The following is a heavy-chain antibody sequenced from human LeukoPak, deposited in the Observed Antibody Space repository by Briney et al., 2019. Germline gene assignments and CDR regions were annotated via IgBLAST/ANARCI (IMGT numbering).Heavy chain of an antibody. Sequence: PSGTLSLTCTVSGGSISSYYWSWIRQPPGKGLEWIGYIYYSGSTNYNPSLKSRVTISVDTSKNQFSLKLSSVTAADTAVYYCARGCSGGSCYGQPFDYWGQGTLVTVSS. D-gene: IGHD2-15*01. CDR1: GGSISSYY. CDR2: IYYSGST. J-gene: IGHJ4*02. V-gene: IGHV4-59*01. CDR3: ARGCSGGSCYGQPFDY.